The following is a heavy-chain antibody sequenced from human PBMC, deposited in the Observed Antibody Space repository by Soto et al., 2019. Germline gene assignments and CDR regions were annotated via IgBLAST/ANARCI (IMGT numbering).Heavy chain of an antibody. V-gene: IGHV4-31*03. CDR3: ARDNGYGHFDS. CDR1: GASITSGRSY. Sequence: QVQLQESGPGLVKSSPTLSLTGTVSGASITSGRSYWSWIRQHPGKGLEWIGYMFYSGSTYYHPSLKSRVNISADTSKTQFSLRLTSVTPADTAVYYCARDNGYGHFDSWGQGTLVTVSS. CDR2: MFYSGST. D-gene: IGHD5-12*01. J-gene: IGHJ4*02.